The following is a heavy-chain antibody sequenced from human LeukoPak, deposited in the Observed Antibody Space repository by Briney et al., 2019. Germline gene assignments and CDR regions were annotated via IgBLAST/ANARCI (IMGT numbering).Heavy chain of an antibody. CDR2: IYHSGYT. D-gene: IGHD3-10*01. CDR1: GGSINSSSYY. Sequence: SETLSLTCTVSGGSINSSSYYWGWVRQPPGEALEWIGSIYHSGYTYYNPSLKSRVTISVDTSKSQFSLKLSSVTAADTAVYYCARSSMFRGVTVDYWGQGTLVTVSS. CDR3: ARSSMFRGVTVDY. J-gene: IGHJ4*02. V-gene: IGHV4-39*01.